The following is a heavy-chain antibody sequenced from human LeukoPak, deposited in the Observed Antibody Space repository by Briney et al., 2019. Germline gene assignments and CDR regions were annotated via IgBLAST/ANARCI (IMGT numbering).Heavy chain of an antibody. D-gene: IGHD5-24*01. Sequence: GGSLGLSCAASGFTFSSFWMSWVRQAPGKGLEWVANINQDGSVKNYVDSVEGRFSISRDNAKNSLYLQMNSLRAEDTAVYYCTRQTDRDAYNRHWGQGTLVTVSS. CDR3: TRQTDRDAYNRH. J-gene: IGHJ4*02. CDR1: GFTFSSFW. CDR2: INQDGSVK. V-gene: IGHV3-7*05.